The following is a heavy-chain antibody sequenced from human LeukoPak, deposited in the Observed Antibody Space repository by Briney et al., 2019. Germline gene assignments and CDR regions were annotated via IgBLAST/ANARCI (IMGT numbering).Heavy chain of an antibody. J-gene: IGHJ4*02. Sequence: GGSLSLSCAASGFTFSSYAMSWVRQAPGKGLEWVSGISAGGDKTDYAESVKGRFTISRDNSKNTVYLQMTSVTAEDTARYYCAKKRTPVAGTNYFDYWGQGALVTVSS. CDR1: GFTFSSYA. V-gene: IGHV3-23*01. CDR2: ISAGGDKT. CDR3: AKKRTPVAGTNYFDY. D-gene: IGHD6-19*01.